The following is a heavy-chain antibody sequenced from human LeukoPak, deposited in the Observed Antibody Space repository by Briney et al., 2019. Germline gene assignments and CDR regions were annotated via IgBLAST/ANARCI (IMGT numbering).Heavy chain of an antibody. D-gene: IGHD6-19*01. CDR3: PRKYSSGWYGIDY. Sequence: ASVKVSCKTSAYTFTGYYMHRVRQAPGQGIESMGWINPNSGGTSYAQKFQGRVTMTRDTSISTAYMELSRLRSDDTAVYYCPRKYSSGWYGIDYWGQGTLVTVSS. CDR2: INPNSGGT. J-gene: IGHJ4*02. V-gene: IGHV1-2*02. CDR1: AYTFTGYY.